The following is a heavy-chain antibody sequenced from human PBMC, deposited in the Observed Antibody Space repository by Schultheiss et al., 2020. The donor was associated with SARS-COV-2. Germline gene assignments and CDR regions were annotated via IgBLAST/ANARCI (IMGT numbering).Heavy chain of an antibody. CDR2: ISYDGSNK. CDR1: GFTFSTYG. Sequence: GGSLRLSCAASGFTFSTYGMHWVRQAPGKGLEWVAVISYDGSNKYYADSVKGRFTISRDNSKNTLYLHLNTLGADDTAVYYCAGEGAAANFDYWGQGTLVTVSS. J-gene: IGHJ4*02. CDR3: AGEGAAANFDY. V-gene: IGHV3-30*03. D-gene: IGHD6-13*01.